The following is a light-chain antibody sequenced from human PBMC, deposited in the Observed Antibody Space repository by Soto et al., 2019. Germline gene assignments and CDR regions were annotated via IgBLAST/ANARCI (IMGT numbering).Light chain of an antibody. V-gene: IGLV1-40*01. Sequence: QSALTQPPSVSGAPGQTVTISCTGSSSNLGTGYDVQWFRQVPGTAPKLLIFGNVNRPSGVPDRFSGSKSGTSASLAIAGLQAEDEADYYCQSFDTSLSGWVFGGGTKLTVL. CDR1: SSNLGTGYD. J-gene: IGLJ3*02. CDR2: GNV. CDR3: QSFDTSLSGWV.